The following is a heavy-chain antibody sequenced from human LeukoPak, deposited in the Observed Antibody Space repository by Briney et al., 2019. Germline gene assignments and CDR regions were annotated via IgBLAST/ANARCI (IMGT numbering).Heavy chain of an antibody. CDR2: ISSSSSYI. J-gene: IGHJ4*02. V-gene: IGHV3-21*01. Sequence: PGGSLRFSCAASGFTFSSYSMNWVRQAPGKGLEWVSSISSSSSYIYYADSVRGRFTISRDNAKNSLYLQMNSLRAEDTAVYYCARDPGNSVYSGTSDYWGQGTLVTVSS. CDR3: ARDPGNSVYSGTSDY. CDR1: GFTFSSYS. D-gene: IGHD1-7*01.